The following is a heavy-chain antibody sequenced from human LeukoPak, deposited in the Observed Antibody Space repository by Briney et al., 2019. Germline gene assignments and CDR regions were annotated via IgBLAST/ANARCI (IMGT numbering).Heavy chain of an antibody. CDR1: GFTIRSYW. CDR2: ISRNSAYI. D-gene: IGHD2-15*01. CDR3: ALPRGGYYVDY. V-gene: IGHV3-21*03. J-gene: IGHJ4*02. Sequence: PGGSLRLSCAVSGFTIRSYWMSWVRQAPGKGLEWVASISRNSAYIYYADSVKGRFTISRDNAKNSLYLQINSLRAEDTAVYYCALPRGGYYVDYWGQGTLVTVSS.